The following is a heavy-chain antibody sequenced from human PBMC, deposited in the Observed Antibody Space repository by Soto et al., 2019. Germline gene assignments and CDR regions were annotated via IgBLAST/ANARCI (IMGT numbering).Heavy chain of an antibody. CDR3: AMVDDDVTASPQDV. CDR1: GYIFVNYG. J-gene: IGHJ6*02. V-gene: IGHV1-18*01. D-gene: IGHD3-16*01. Sequence: QVQLVQSGDEVRKPGSSVKVSCKASGYIFVNYGIAWVRQAPGQGLEWMGWISAYSGNTHYASKVHGRRTMTKVTSTSTGYIEQRSFTTDDTGVYFCAMVDDDVTASPQDVGGQGTTVTVSS. CDR2: ISAYSGNT.